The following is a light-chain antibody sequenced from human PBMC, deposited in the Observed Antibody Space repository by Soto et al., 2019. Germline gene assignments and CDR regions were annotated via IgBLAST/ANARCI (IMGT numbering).Light chain of an antibody. J-gene: IGLJ1*01. CDR3: QSYDSSLSGYV. CDR1: TPTIGAGLD. Sequence: QSVLTQPPSVSGAPGQRVTISCTGGTPTIGAGLDVHWYQHLPGTAPKLLIYSNIYRLSGVPDRFSGSKSGTSASLAITGLQAEDEADYYCQSYDSSLSGYVFGSGTQLTVL. CDR2: SNI. V-gene: IGLV1-40*01.